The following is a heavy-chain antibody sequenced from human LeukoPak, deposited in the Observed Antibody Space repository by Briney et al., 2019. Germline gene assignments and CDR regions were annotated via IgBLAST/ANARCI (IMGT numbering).Heavy chain of an antibody. V-gene: IGHV1-58*01. D-gene: IGHD6-19*01. Sequence: SVKVSCKASGFTFTSSAVQWVRQARGQRLEWIGWIVVGSGNTNYAQKFQERVTITRDMSTSTACMELSSLRSEDTAVYYCARDKVAVAGPARNWFDPWGQGTLVTVSS. CDR2: IVVGSGNT. J-gene: IGHJ5*02. CDR1: GFTFTSSA. CDR3: ARDKVAVAGPARNWFDP.